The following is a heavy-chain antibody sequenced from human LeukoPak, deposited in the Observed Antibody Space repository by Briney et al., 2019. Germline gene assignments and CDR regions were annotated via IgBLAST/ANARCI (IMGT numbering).Heavy chain of an antibody. Sequence: SETLSLTCAVSGGSISSSNWWSWVRQPPGKGLEWIGEIYHSGSTNYNPSLKSRATISVDKSKNQFSLKLSSVTAADTAVYYCAREGYYYGSGTAVDVWGKGTTVTVSS. D-gene: IGHD3-10*01. V-gene: IGHV4-4*02. CDR3: AREGYYYGSGTAVDV. CDR1: GGSISSSNW. J-gene: IGHJ6*04. CDR2: IYHSGST.